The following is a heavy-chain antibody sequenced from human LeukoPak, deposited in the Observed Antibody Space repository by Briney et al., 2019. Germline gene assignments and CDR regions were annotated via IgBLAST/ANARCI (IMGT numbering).Heavy chain of an antibody. CDR1: GYTFTSYD. CDR2: VKPHSGDT. V-gene: IGHV1-8*01. D-gene: IGHD3-3*01. J-gene: IGHJ4*02. CDR3: TRGVGVAGDY. Sequence: GASVKVSCKTSGYTFTSYDINWVRQDTGLGLEWMGWVKPHSGDTAYAQKFQGRVTMTRDSATSTVYMELSGLRSEDSAVYYCTRGVGVAGDYWGQGTLVTVSS.